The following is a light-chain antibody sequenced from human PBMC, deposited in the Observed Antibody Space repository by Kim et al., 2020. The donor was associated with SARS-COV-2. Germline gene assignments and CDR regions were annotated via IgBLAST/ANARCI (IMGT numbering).Light chain of an antibody. CDR1: KLGDKY. V-gene: IGLV3-1*01. J-gene: IGLJ3*02. Sequence: VSQGQTTGITCSDDKLGDKYACWYQQQPGQSPVLVIYQDTKRPSGIPERFSGSNSGNTATLPISGTQAMDEADYYCQAWDSSTAWVFGGGTQLTVL. CDR3: QAWDSSTAWV. CDR2: QDT.